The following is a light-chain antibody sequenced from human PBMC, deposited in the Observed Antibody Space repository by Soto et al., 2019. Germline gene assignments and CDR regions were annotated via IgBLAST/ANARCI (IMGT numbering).Light chain of an antibody. CDR1: SSDVGGYNY. Sequence: QSALTQPPSAPGSPGQSVTISCTGTSSDVGGYNYVSWYQQHPGKAPKLIIYDVSKRPSGVPDRFSGSKSGNTASLTVSGLQAEDEADYYCSSYAGSSLVFGTGTKVTVL. V-gene: IGLV2-8*01. CDR2: DVS. CDR3: SSYAGSSLV. J-gene: IGLJ1*01.